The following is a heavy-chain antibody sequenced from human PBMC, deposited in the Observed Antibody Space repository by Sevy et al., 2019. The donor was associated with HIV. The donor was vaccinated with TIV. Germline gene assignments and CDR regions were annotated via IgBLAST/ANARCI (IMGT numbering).Heavy chain of an antibody. D-gene: IGHD3-16*01. J-gene: IGHJ6*03. CDR2: ISRSSSYI. CDR1: GFTFSSYS. V-gene: IGHV3-21*01. Sequence: GGSLRLTCAASGFTFSSYSMNWVRQAPGKGLEWVSSISRSSSYIYYADSVKGRFTISRDNAKNSLYLQMNSLRAEDTAVYYCARCEYLGWGYYYYMDVWVKGTTVTVSS. CDR3: ARCEYLGWGYYYYMDV.